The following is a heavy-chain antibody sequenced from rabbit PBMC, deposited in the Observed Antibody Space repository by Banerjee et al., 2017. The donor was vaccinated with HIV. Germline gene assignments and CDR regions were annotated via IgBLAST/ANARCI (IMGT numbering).Heavy chain of an antibody. Sequence: QSLEESGGDLVKPGGTLTLTCTASGFSFSSSYWICWVRQAPGKGLEWIGCIYTGSGDTYYASWAKGRFTISKTSSTTVALQMTSLTAADTATCFCARSYYNFGYGGYAYTTWNLWGPGTLVTVS. V-gene: IGHV1S40*01. CDR2: IYTGSGDT. CDR3: ARSYYNFGYGGYAYTTWNL. CDR1: GFSFSSSYW. D-gene: IGHD6-1*01. J-gene: IGHJ4*01.